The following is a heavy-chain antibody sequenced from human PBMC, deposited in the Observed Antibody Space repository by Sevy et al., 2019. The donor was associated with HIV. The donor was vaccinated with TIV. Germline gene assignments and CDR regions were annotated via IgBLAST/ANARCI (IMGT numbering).Heavy chain of an antibody. Sequence: GGSLRLSCAASGFIFSNAWMSWVRQAPGKGLEWVGRIKSKTDGGTTDYAAPVKGRLTISRDDSKNTLYLQMDSLKTEDTALYYCTTELWCSSTTCPSAFDYWGQGTLVTVSS. V-gene: IGHV3-15*01. J-gene: IGHJ4*02. CDR3: TTELWCSSTTCPSAFDY. CDR2: IKSKTDGGTT. CDR1: GFIFSNAW. D-gene: IGHD2-2*01.